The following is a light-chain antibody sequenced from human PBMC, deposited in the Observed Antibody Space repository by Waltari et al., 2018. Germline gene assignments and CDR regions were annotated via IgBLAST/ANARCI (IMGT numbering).Light chain of an antibody. CDR2: DVT. CDR3: CSYAGSSTLV. CDR1: SSDVGVYNY. V-gene: IGLV2-23*02. Sequence: QSALTQPAPVSGSPGQSITISSTGTSSDVGVYNYVSWYQQHPGKAPKLMIYDVTKRPSGVSDRFSGSKSGNTASLTISGLQAEDEADYYCCSYAGSSTLVFGGGTKLTVL. J-gene: IGLJ2*01.